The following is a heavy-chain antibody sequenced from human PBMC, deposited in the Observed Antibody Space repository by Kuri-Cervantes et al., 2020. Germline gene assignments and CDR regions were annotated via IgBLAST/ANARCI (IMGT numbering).Heavy chain of an antibody. Sequence: GGSLRLSCAASGFTFSSFAMTWVRQAPGKGLEWVSAISGSGGSTYYADSVKGRFTISRDNAKNSLYLQMNSLRAEDTAVYYCAKDGQRPIDYWGQGTLVTVSS. J-gene: IGHJ4*02. CDR3: AKDGQRPIDY. V-gene: IGHV3-23*01. D-gene: IGHD6-25*01. CDR1: GFTFSSFA. CDR2: ISGSGGST.